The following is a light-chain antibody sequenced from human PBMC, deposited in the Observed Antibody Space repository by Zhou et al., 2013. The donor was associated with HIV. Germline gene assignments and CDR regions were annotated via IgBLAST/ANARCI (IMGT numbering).Light chain of an antibody. Sequence: EIVLTQSPDTLSLSPGERATLSCRASQSVSSNYLAWYQQKPGQAPRLLIHGASSRATGIPDRFSGSGSGTDFTLTISRLEPEDFAVYYCHQYSLAPLTFGPGTKVDI. CDR1: QSVSSNY. CDR3: HQYSLAPLT. J-gene: IGKJ1*01. V-gene: IGKV3-20*01. CDR2: GAS.